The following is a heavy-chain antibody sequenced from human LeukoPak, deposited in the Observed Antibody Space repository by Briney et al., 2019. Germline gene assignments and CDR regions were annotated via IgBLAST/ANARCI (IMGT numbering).Heavy chain of an antibody. CDR2: TYYRSTWYN. J-gene: IGHJ5*02. CDR1: GDSVSSNSVT. CDR3: ARRLTQYDCFDP. V-gene: IGHV6-1*01. D-gene: IGHD2-2*01. Sequence: SQTLSLTCAISGDSVSSNSVTWNWIRQSPSRGLEWLGRTYYRSTWYNDYAVSVRGRITVNPDTSKNQFSLHLNSVTLEDTAVYYCARRLTQYDCFDPWGQGILVTVSS.